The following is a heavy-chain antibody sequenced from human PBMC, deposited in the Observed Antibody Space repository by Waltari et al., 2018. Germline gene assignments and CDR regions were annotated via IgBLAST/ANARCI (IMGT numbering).Heavy chain of an antibody. Sequence: EVLLLESGGGLVQPGGSLRVSCAASGFNYSNSGMSWVRQAPGKGLEWVSTIAGSGTTTFYADSVKGRFTISRDNSRNTVYLQMNSLRAEDTAVYYCARVKRYYGDYLVDYWGQGTLVTVSS. J-gene: IGHJ4*02. D-gene: IGHD4-17*01. V-gene: IGHV3-23*01. CDR3: ARVKRYYGDYLVDY. CDR2: IAGSGTTT. CDR1: GFNYSNSG.